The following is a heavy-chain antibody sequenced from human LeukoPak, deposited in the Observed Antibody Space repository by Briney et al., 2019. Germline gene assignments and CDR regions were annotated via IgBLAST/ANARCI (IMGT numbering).Heavy chain of an antibody. CDR3: ARARCGGDCYSDAFDI. J-gene: IGHJ3*02. CDR1: GFTFSSYE. Sequence: GGSLRLSCAASGFTFSSYEMNWVRQAPGKGLEWVSYISSSSSTIYYADSVKGRFTISRDNAKNSLYLQMNSLRAEDTAVYYCARARCGGDCYSDAFDIWGQGTMVTVSS. CDR2: ISSSSSTI. V-gene: IGHV3-48*01. D-gene: IGHD2-21*02.